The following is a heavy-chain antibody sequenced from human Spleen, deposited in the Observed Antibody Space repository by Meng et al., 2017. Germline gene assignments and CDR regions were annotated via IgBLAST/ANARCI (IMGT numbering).Heavy chain of an antibody. Sequence: QVEGSGPGLRKPSETLSLTCTVSGGSLTSSSFSWGWIRQPPGKGLEWIGSIHYSGRTYYNPSLNSRVTISLDTSKTQFSLKLISVIAADTAVYYCARGGITGFFDSWGQGTLVTVSS. CDR3: ARGGITGFFDS. V-gene: IGHV4-39*07. CDR2: IHYSGRT. J-gene: IGHJ4*02. CDR1: GGSLTSSSFS. D-gene: IGHD1-20*01.